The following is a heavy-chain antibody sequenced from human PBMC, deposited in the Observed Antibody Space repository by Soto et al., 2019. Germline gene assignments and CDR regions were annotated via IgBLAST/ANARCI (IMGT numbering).Heavy chain of an antibody. Sequence: EVLLLQSAGGLVQPGGSLRLSCAASGLTSSGYAMSWVRQAPGKGLEWVSAISGSADNTYYAESVKGRLTISRDRSKNTLYLQMNSLRVEDTVVYYCAKWESVAGRGGFDYWGQGTLVTVSS. J-gene: IGHJ4*02. CDR2: ISGSADNT. CDR1: GLTSSGYA. V-gene: IGHV3-23*01. D-gene: IGHD6-19*01. CDR3: AKWESVAGRGGFDY.